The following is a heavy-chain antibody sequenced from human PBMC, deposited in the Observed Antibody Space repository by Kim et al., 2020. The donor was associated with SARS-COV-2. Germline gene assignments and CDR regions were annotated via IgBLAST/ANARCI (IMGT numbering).Heavy chain of an antibody. D-gene: IGHD3-22*01. J-gene: IGHJ4*02. CDR3: AKAAGSSGLYYFDY. Sequence: ADSVKGRFTISRDNSKNTLYLQMNSLRAEDTAVYYCAKAAGSSGLYYFDYWGQGTLVTVSS. V-gene: IGHV3-30*02.